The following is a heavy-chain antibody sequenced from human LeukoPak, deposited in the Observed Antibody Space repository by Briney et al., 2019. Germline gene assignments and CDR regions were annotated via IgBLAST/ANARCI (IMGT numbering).Heavy chain of an antibody. D-gene: IGHD2/OR15-2a*01. Sequence: GRSLRLSCAASGSTFSSYGMHWVRQAPGEGLEWVAVIWYDGTNKYYADSVKGRFTISRDNSKNTLYLQMNSLRAEDTAVYYCARVYSNSPEYGMDVWGQGTTVTVSS. CDR1: GSTFSSYG. CDR2: IWYDGTNK. CDR3: ARVYSNSPEYGMDV. V-gene: IGHV3-33*08. J-gene: IGHJ6*02.